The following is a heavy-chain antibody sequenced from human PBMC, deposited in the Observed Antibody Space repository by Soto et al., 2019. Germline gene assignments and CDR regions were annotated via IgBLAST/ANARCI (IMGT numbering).Heavy chain of an antibody. J-gene: IGHJ4*02. D-gene: IGHD6-13*01. CDR2: INPSGGST. V-gene: IGHV1-46*03. Sequence: VASVKVSCKASGYTFTIYYMHWVRQAPGQGLEWMGIINPSGGSTGYAQKFQGRVTMTSDTSTSTVYMELSSLRSEDTAVYYCAREQQLVLSPHFDYWGQGTLVTVSS. CDR3: AREQQLVLSPHFDY. CDR1: GYTFTIYY.